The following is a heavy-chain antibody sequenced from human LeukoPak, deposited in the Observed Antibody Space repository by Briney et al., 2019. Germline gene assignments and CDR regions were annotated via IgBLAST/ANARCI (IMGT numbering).Heavy chain of an antibody. CDR1: GGSISSYY. Sequence: PSETLSLTCTVSGGSISSYYWSWIRQPPGMGLEWVGYIYTSGSTNYNPSLKSRVTISVDTSKNQFSLKLSSVTAADTAVYYCARSRPPDSYCSSTSCYSVHFDYWGQGTLVTVSS. J-gene: IGHJ4*02. CDR2: IYTSGST. D-gene: IGHD2-2*02. V-gene: IGHV4-4*09. CDR3: ARSRPPDSYCSSTSCYSVHFDY.